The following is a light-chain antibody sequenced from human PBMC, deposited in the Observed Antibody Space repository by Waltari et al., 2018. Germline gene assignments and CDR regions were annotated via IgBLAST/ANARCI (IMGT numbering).Light chain of an antibody. J-gene: IGKJ5*01. V-gene: IGKV1-39*01. CDR2: AAS. CDR3: QQSYSTEIT. CDR1: QSISSY. Sequence: DIQMTQSPSSLSASVGDRVTITCRASQSISSYLNWYQQKPGKAPKLLINAASSLQSGVPSRFSGSGSGTDFTLVISSLQPEDFATYYCQQSYSTEITFSQGTRLEIK.